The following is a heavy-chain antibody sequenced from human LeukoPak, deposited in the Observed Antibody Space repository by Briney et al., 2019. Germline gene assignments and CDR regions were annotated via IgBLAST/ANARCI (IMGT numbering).Heavy chain of an antibody. Sequence: ASVKVSCKASGYTFTGYYMHWVRQAPGQGLEWMGWISAYNGNTNYAQKLQGRVTMTTDTSTSTAYMELRSLRSDDTAVYYCAREPRITMIVVVTPYFDYWGQGTLVTVSS. V-gene: IGHV1-18*04. J-gene: IGHJ4*02. CDR2: ISAYNGNT. CDR3: AREPRITMIVVVTPYFDY. CDR1: GYTFTGYY. D-gene: IGHD3-22*01.